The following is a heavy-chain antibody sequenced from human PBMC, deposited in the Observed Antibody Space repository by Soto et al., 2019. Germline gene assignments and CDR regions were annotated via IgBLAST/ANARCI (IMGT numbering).Heavy chain of an antibody. CDR2: INAGNGDT. J-gene: IGHJ4*02. CDR1: GISYTTYA. Sequence: VQLVQSGAEVKKPGASVRISCTASGISYTTYAIHWVRQAPGQGLEWMGWINAGNGDTRYSQRFQGRVTLTRDTSATTTYMDLSSLRSEDTSIYYCARAISGYVSWGQVTLVTVSS. CDR3: ARAISGYVS. D-gene: IGHD5-12*01. V-gene: IGHV1-3*01.